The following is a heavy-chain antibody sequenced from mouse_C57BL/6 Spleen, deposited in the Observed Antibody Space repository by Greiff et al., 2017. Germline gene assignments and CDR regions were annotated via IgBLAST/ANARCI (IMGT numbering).Heavy chain of an antibody. CDR2: ISSGSSTI. CDR1: GFTFSDYG. Sequence: EVQLQESGGGLVKPGGSLKLSCAASGFTFSDYGMHWVRQAPEKGLEWVAYISSGSSTIYYADTVKGRFTISRDNAKNTLFLQMTSLRSEDTAMYYCARRYYDYDGEGFDYWGQGTTLTVSS. D-gene: IGHD2-4*01. V-gene: IGHV5-17*01. CDR3: ARRYYDYDGEGFDY. J-gene: IGHJ2*01.